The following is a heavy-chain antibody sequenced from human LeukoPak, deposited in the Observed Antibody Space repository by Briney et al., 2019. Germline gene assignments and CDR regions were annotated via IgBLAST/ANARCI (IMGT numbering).Heavy chain of an antibody. J-gene: IGHJ4*02. Sequence: PSETLSLTCTVSGGSISSYYWSWIRQPPGKGLEWIGYINDSGSTNYNPSLKSRVTISADTSKKQLSLKLSSVTAADTAVYYCARSYYYDSSGYYVDYWGQGTLVTVSS. CDR1: GGSISSYY. CDR3: ARSYYYDSSGYYVDY. CDR2: INDSGST. D-gene: IGHD3-22*01. V-gene: IGHV4-59*01.